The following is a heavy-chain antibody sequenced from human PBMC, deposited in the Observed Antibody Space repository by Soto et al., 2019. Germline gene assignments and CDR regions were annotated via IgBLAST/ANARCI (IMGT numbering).Heavy chain of an antibody. D-gene: IGHD1-26*01. V-gene: IGHV4-39*01. J-gene: IGHJ6*02. CDR1: GVSISGSRYY. CDR2: IYYSGST. Sequence: SETLSLTCTVSGVSISGSRYYWGWIRHPPGRGLEWIGNIYYSGSTYYTPALKSRVTLSVDTSKNQFSLNLNSVTTADTAVYYCARGGIPPSGYGIAYAMDVWGQGTTVTVSS. CDR3: ARGGIPPSGYGIAYAMDV.